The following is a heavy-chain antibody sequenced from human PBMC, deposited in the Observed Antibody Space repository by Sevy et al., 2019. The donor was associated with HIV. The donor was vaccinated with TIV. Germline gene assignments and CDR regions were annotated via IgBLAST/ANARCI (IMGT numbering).Heavy chain of an antibody. D-gene: IGHD3-22*01. Sequence: GGSLRLSCAAPGFTFSSYAMSWVRQAPGKGLEWVSTIRGSGGSTYYADSVKGRFTISRDNSKNTLYFQMNSLRAEDTAVYYCHGDYDSSQLASYYYYGMDVWGQGTTVTVSS. V-gene: IGHV3-23*01. CDR3: HGDYDSSQLASYYYYGMDV. J-gene: IGHJ6*02. CDR1: GFTFSSYA. CDR2: IRGSGGST.